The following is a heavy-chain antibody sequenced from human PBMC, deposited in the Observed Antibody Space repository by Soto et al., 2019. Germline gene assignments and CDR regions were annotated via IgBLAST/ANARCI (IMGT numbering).Heavy chain of an antibody. CDR2: ISSSSSYI. CDR1: GCTFSSHS. CDR3: ARALYYYDSSGYYGS. J-gene: IGHJ5*02. Sequence: GGSMRLPWAASGCTFSSHSINRVRQAPGKGLEWVSSISSSSSYIYYADSVKGRFTISRDNAKNSLYLQMNSLRAEDTAVYYCARALYYYDSSGYYGSWGQGTLVTVSS. D-gene: IGHD3-22*01. V-gene: IGHV3-21*01.